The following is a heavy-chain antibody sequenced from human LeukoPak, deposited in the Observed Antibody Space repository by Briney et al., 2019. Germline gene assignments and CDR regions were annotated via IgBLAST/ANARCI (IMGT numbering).Heavy chain of an antibody. D-gene: IGHD6-13*01. CDR2: IHHRGST. CDR1: GESLSGYY. Sequence: SETLSLTCVLSGESLSGYYWSWIRQTPEKGLEWIGEIHHRGSTHYNPSLLGRVTISLDMSKNQFSLDLSSVTAADTAVYYCARGVYIAAAQYGYWGQGTLVTVSS. CDR3: ARGVYIAAAQYGY. J-gene: IGHJ4*02. V-gene: IGHV4-34*01.